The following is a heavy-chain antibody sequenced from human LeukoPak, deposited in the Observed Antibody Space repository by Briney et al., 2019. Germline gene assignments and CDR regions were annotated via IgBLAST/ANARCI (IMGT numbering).Heavy chain of an antibody. D-gene: IGHD5-24*01. V-gene: IGHV3-48*01. CDR2: ISSSSSTI. CDR1: GFTFSSYS. Sequence: HPGGSLRLSCAASGFTFSSYSMNWVRQAPGKGLEWVSYISSSSSTIYYADSVKGRFTISRDNAKNPLYLQMNSLRAEDTAVYYCARDMVGDGYNNFDYWGQGTLVTVSS. CDR3: ARDMVGDGYNNFDY. J-gene: IGHJ4*02.